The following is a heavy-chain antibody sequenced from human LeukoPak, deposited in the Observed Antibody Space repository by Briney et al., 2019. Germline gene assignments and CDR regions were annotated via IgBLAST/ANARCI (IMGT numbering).Heavy chain of an antibody. D-gene: IGHD2-2*01. Sequence: PGGSLRLSCAASGFTFSSYWMSWVRQAPGKGLKWVANIKQDGSEKYYVDSVKGRFTISRDNAKNSLYLQMNSLRAEDTAVYYCAREYCSSTSCSRYYYYYMDVWGKGTTVTVSS. CDR3: AREYCSSTSCSRYYYYYMDV. CDR1: GFTFSSYW. V-gene: IGHV3-7*01. J-gene: IGHJ6*03. CDR2: IKQDGSEK.